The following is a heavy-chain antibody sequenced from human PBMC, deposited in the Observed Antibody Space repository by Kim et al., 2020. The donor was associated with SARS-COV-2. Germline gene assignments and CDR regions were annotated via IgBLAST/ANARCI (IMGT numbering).Heavy chain of an antibody. V-gene: IGHV3-23*01. D-gene: IGHD2-2*01. CDR2: ISGSGGST. J-gene: IGHJ5*02. Sequence: GGSLRLSCAASGFTFSSYAMSWVRQAPGKGLEWVSAISGSGGSTYYADSVKGRFTISRDNSKNTLYLQMNSLRAEDTAVYYCAKGGGVGRLGYCSSTSCYVPNWFDPWGQGTLVTVSS. CDR3: AKGGGVGRLGYCSSTSCYVPNWFDP. CDR1: GFTFSSYA.